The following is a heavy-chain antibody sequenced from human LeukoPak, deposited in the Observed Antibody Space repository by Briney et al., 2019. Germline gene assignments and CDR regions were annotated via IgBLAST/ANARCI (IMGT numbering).Heavy chain of an antibody. D-gene: IGHD1-20*01. Sequence: ASVKVSCKASGYTFTSYYMHWVRQAPGQGLEWMGIINPSGGSTSYAQKFQGRVTMTTDTSTNTVYMELRSLRSDDTAVYYCARDANWNYFYYNYMDVWGTGTTVTVSS. CDR1: GYTFTSYY. CDR2: INPSGGST. V-gene: IGHV1-46*01. CDR3: ARDANWNYFYYNYMDV. J-gene: IGHJ6*03.